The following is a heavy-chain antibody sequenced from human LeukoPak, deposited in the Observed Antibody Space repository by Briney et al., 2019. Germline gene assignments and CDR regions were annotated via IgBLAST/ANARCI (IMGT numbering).Heavy chain of an antibody. D-gene: IGHD6-13*01. CDR3: ARDRPAGGSSWYTDQTVNGFDP. V-gene: IGHV4-39*07. CDR2: IYYSGST. Sequence: PSETLSLTCTVSGGSISSSSYYWGWIRQPPGKGLEWIGSIYYSGSTYYNPSLKSRVTISVDTSKNQFSLKLSSVTAADTAVYYCARDRPAGGSSWYTDQTVNGFDPWGQGTLVTVSS. J-gene: IGHJ5*02. CDR1: GGSISSSSYY.